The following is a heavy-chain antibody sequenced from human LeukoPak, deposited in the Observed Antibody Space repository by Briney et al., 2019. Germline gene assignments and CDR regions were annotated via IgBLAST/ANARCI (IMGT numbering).Heavy chain of an antibody. CDR2: ISGSGSYI. J-gene: IGHJ4*02. V-gene: IGHV3-21*01. Sequence: GGSLRLSRAASGFTFSDYSMNWVRQTPRKGLEWVSCISGSGSYIYYADSVKGRFTISRDNAKNSLNLQVNSLRAEDTAVYYCVRERYHGSGAPKFDYWGQGTRVTVSS. CDR3: VRERYHGSGAPKFDY. D-gene: IGHD3-10*01. CDR1: GFTFSDYS.